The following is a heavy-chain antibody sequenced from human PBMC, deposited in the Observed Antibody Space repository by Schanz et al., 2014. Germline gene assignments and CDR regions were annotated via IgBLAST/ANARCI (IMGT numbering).Heavy chain of an antibody. CDR1: GGSIRNGPYY. Sequence: QVQLQESGQGLVKPSQTLSLTCSVSGGSIRNGPYYWTWIRQHPGKGLEWIGYIYFSGATYINPSLESRVIISVDTSETQFSLKLTSVTAADTAVYYCARGRHLGGPPYFDYWGRGSLVSVSS. CDR2: IYFSGAT. CDR3: ARGRHLGGPPYFDY. D-gene: IGHD3-16*01. J-gene: IGHJ4*02. V-gene: IGHV4-31*03.